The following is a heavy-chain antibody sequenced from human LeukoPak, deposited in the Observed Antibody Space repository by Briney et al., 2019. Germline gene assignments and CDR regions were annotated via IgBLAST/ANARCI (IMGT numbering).Heavy chain of an antibody. CDR3: AKQDWNDGRDFDY. CDR2: ISGSGGRT. CDR1: VYTFSRYA. Sequence: GGALRLSCAASVYTFSRYAMCGGPLAPGEGLEWVSDISGSGGRTYYADSVKGGFTISRDNSKNTLYRQRNSLRAEDTAVYYCAKQDWNDGRDFDYWGQGTLVTVSS. J-gene: IGHJ4*02. D-gene: IGHD1-1*01. V-gene: IGHV3-23*01.